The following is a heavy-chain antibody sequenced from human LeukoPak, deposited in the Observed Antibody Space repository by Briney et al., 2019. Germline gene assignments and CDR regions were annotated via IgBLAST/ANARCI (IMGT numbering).Heavy chain of an antibody. J-gene: IGHJ4*02. D-gene: IGHD3-22*01. CDR3: ATDREGDPSCYYLV. Sequence: PGGSLRLSCAASGFTFSSYGMHWVRQAPGKGLEWVAVISYDGSNKYYADSVKGRFTISRDNSKNTLFLQMNSLRAEDSAVYYCATDREGDPSCYYLVGGQGTLITVSS. CDR2: ISYDGSNK. CDR1: GFTFSSYG. V-gene: IGHV3-30*03.